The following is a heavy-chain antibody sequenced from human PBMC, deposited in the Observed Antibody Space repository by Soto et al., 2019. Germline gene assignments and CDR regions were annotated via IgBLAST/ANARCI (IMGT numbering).Heavy chain of an antibody. CDR1: GYSFTSYW. J-gene: IGHJ6*02. D-gene: IGHD3-22*01. V-gene: IGHV5-51*01. CDR3: ARHDLPVDYYDSDEGSYYYYGMDV. CDR2: IYPGDSDT. Sequence: PGESLKISCKGSGYSFTSYWIGWVRQMPGKGLEWMGIIYPGDSDTRYSPSFQGQVTISADKSISTAYLQWSSLKASDTAMYYCARHDLPVDYYDSDEGSYYYYGMDVWGQGTTVTVSS.